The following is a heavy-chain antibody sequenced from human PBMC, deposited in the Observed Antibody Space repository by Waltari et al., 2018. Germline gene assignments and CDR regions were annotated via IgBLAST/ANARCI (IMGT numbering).Heavy chain of an antibody. CDR3: ARSSRGAIPYYYDSSGYAPEGYYYGMDV. D-gene: IGHD3-22*01. CDR2: IIPIFGTA. CDR1: GGTFSSYA. Sequence: QVQLVQSGAEVKKPGSSVKVSCKASGGTFSSYAISWVRQAPGQGLEWMGGIIPIFGTANYAQKVEGRGTITADESRGTAYMELSSLRSEDTAVYDCARSSRGAIPYYYDSSGYAPEGYYYGMDVWGQGTTVTVSS. V-gene: IGHV1-69*01. J-gene: IGHJ6*02.